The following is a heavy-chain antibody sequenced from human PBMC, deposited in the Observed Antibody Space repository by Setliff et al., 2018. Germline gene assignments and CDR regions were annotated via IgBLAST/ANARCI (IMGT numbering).Heavy chain of an antibody. CDR1: GGSISSSSYY. V-gene: IGHV4-39*07. CDR2: IYYSGST. Sequence: PSETLSLTCTVSGGSISSSSYYWGWIRQPPGKGLEWIGSIYYSGSTYYNPSLKSRVTISVDTSKNQFSLKLSSVTAAVTAVYYCARALLLWFGEFPYYFDYWGQGTLVTVSS. CDR3: ARALLLWFGEFPYYFDY. J-gene: IGHJ4*02. D-gene: IGHD3-10*01.